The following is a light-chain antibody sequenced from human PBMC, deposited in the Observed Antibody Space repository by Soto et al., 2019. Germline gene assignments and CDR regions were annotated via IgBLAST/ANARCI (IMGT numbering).Light chain of an antibody. CDR2: EVT. V-gene: IGLV2-14*01. J-gene: IGLJ1*01. CDR3: VSYTDTDTLV. CDR1: NTDVGQDKS. Sequence: QSVLTQPASVSGSRGQSITISCVGRNTDVGQDKSVSWYQQGPGKAPKLLIFEVTNRPSGVSSRFSGSRSGNTASLTISGLQPDDEGDYFCVSYTDTDTLVFGTGTKLTDL.